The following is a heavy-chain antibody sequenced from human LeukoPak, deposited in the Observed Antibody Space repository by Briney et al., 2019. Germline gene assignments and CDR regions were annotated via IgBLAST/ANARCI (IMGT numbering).Heavy chain of an antibody. J-gene: IGHJ5*02. CDR3: AKSRSGSANWALQIFDS. D-gene: IGHD1-1*01. Sequence: PGRSLRLSCAASGFTFSSYAMHWVRQAPGKGLEWVAVISYDGSNKYYADYVKGRFTISRDNSKNLLFVQMNSLRAEDTAVYFCAKSRSGSANWALQIFDSWGQGTLVTVSS. CDR2: ISYDGSNK. CDR1: GFTFSSYA. V-gene: IGHV3-30-3*02.